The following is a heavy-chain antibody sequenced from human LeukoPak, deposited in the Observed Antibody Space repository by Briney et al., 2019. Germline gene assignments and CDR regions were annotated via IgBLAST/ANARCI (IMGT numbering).Heavy chain of an antibody. CDR2: IYTSGST. J-gene: IGHJ4*02. CDR3: ARYRSSSNEPPLDY. D-gene: IGHD6-6*01. Sequence: PSQTLSLTCTVSGGSISSGSYYWSWIRQPAGKGLEWIGRIYTSGSTNYNPSLKSRVTISVDTSKNQFTLKLSSVTAGDTAVYYCARYRSSSNEPPLDYWGQGTLVTVSS. V-gene: IGHV4-61*02. CDR1: GGSISSGSYY.